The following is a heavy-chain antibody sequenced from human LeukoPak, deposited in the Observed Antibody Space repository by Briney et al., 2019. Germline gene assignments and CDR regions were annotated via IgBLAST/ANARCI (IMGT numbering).Heavy chain of an antibody. CDR3: ARLGDYGV. J-gene: IGHJ4*02. Sequence: KPSETLSLTCTVSGGSINSYYWSWIRQPAGKGLEWIGYIYYSGSTNYNPSLKSRVTMSVDTSKNQFSLKLNSVTAADTAVYYCARLGDYGVWGQGTLVTVSS. CDR1: GGSINSYY. V-gene: IGHV4-59*08. D-gene: IGHD4-17*01. CDR2: IYYSGST.